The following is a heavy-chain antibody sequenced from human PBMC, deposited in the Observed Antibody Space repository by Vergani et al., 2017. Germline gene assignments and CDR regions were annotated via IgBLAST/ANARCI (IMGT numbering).Heavy chain of an antibody. CDR3: TRPFGCSGGCCDAP. V-gene: IGHV3-49*04. CDR2: IWSKPYGGTT. D-gene: IGHD2-15*01. Sequence: EVQLVESGGGLIHPGGSLRLSCSGSGFTLGDYAMTWVRQAPGKGLEWVAFIWSKPYGGTTEYAASVKGRFTISRDDSKNTAYLQMNSLKTEDTAVYYCTRPFGCSGGCCDAPWGQGTLVTVSS. J-gene: IGHJ5*02. CDR1: GFTLGDYA.